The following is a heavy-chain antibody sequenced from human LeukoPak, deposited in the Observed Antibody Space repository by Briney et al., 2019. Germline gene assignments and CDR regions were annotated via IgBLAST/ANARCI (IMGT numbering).Heavy chain of an antibody. D-gene: IGHD6-13*01. CDR2: TIPIFGTA. CDR3: ASWHQLVPTVYYCYYMDV. V-gene: IGHV1-69*01. Sequence: GASVKVSCKASGGTFSSYAISWVRQAPGQGLEWMGGTIPIFGTAKYAQNSQGRGTITADESTSTAYMELSSLRSEDTAVYYCASWHQLVPTVYYCYYMDVGGNGTTVTVSS. J-gene: IGHJ6*03. CDR1: GGTFSSYA.